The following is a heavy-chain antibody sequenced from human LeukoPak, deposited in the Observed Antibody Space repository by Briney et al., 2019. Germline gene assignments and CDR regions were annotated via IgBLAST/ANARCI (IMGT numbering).Heavy chain of an antibody. D-gene: IGHD2-21*02. Sequence: ASVKVSCKASGYTFTGYYMHWVRQAPGQGLEWMGWINPNSGGTNYAQKFQGRVTMTRDTSISTAYMELSRLRSDDTAVCYCARDHGGGDPGWFDPWGQGTLVTVSS. CDR2: INPNSGGT. CDR1: GYTFTGYY. V-gene: IGHV1-2*02. CDR3: ARDHGGGDPGWFDP. J-gene: IGHJ5*02.